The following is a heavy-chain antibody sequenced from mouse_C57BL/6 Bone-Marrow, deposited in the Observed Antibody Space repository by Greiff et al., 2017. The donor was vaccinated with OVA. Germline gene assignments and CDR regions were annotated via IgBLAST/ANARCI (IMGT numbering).Heavy chain of an antibody. Sequence: EVKVEESGGGLVQPGGSMKLSCAASGFTFSDAWMDWVRQSPEKGLEWVAEIRNKANNHATYYAESVKGRFTISRDDSKSSVYLQMNSLRAEDTGIYYCTRGYYYGSSYAWFAYWGQGTLVTVSA. V-gene: IGHV6-6*01. D-gene: IGHD1-1*01. CDR1: GFTFSDAW. J-gene: IGHJ3*01. CDR2: IRNKANNHAT. CDR3: TRGYYYGSSYAWFAY.